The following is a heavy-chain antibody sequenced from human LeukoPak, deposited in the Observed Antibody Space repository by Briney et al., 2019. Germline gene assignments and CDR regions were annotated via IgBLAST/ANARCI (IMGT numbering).Heavy chain of an antibody. CDR3: ARHGGATVSPTLTIDY. CDR1: GGSISNYY. CDR2: IYYSGST. V-gene: IGHV4-59*08. D-gene: IGHD4-17*01. J-gene: IGHJ4*02. Sequence: SETLSLTCIVSGGSISNYYWSWIRQPPGKELEWIGYIYYSGSTNYNPSLKSRVTISVDTSNNQCSLKLNSVTAADTAVYYCARHGGATVSPTLTIDYWGQGTLVTVSS.